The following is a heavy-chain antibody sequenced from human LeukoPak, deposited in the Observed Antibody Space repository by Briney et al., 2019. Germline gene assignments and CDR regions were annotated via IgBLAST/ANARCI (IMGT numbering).Heavy chain of an antibody. D-gene: IGHD6-13*01. CDR3: ARDRLAAAGTGWFEP. Sequence: ASVKVSCKASGGTFSSYAISWVRQAPGQGLEWMGRIIPIFGTANYAQKFQGRVTITTDESTSTAYMELSSPRSEYTAVYYCARDRLAAAGTGWFEPWGQGTLVTVSS. CDR1: GGTFSSYA. CDR2: IIPIFGTA. J-gene: IGHJ5*02. V-gene: IGHV1-69*05.